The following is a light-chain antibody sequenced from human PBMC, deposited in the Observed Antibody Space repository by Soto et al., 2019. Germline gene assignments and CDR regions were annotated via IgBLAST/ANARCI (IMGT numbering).Light chain of an antibody. CDR1: QSLLDSDARTY. Sequence: DIVMTQTPPSLSVIPGQPASISCRSSQSLLDSDARTYFYWYLQKPGQPPQLLISEVSNRSPGVPARFSGSGSGTDFTLTISRVEAEDVGVYYCLQSLRLPLTFGGGTKVEIK. CDR2: EVS. V-gene: IGKV2D-29*01. CDR3: LQSLRLPLT. J-gene: IGKJ4*01.